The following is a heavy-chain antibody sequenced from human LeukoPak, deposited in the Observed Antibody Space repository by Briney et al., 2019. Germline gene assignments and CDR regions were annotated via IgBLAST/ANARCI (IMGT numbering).Heavy chain of an antibody. J-gene: IGHJ4*02. CDR1: GGSISSSSYY. V-gene: IGHV4-39*01. CDR2: IYYSGST. Sequence: SETLSLTCTVSGGSISSSSYYWGWIRQPPGKGLEWIGSIYYSGSTYYNPSLKSRVTISVDTSKNQFSLKLSFVTAADTAVYYCASLGIAAAGSDYWGQGTLVTVSS. CDR3: ASLGIAAAGSDY. D-gene: IGHD6-13*01.